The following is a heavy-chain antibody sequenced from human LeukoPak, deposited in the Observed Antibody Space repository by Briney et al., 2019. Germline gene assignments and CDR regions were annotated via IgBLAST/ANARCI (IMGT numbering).Heavy chain of an antibody. CDR1: GGSISSYY. CDR3: ARDRDSSGWWRNFDY. Sequence: PSETLSLTCTVSGGSISSYYWSWIRQPPGKGLEWIGYIYYSGSTNYNPSLKSRVTISVDTSKNQFSLKLSSVTAADTAVYYCARDRDSSGWWRNFDYWGQGTLVTVSS. J-gene: IGHJ4*02. CDR2: IYYSGST. D-gene: IGHD6-19*01. V-gene: IGHV4-59*01.